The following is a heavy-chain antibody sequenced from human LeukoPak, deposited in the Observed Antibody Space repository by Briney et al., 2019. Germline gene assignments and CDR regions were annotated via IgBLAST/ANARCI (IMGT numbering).Heavy chain of an antibody. V-gene: IGHV3-21*01. CDR2: ISSSSSYI. CDR1: GFTFSSYS. CDR3: AREGGGGYDLWYFDY. J-gene: IGHJ4*02. D-gene: IGHD5-12*01. Sequence: GGSLRLSCAASGFTFSSYSMNWVRQAPGKGLEWVSSISSSSSYIYYADSVKGRFTISRDNAKNSLYLQMNSLRAEDTAVYYCAREGGGGYDLWYFDYWGQGTLVTVSS.